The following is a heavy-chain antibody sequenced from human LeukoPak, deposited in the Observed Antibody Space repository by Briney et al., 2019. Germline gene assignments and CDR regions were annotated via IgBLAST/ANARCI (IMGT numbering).Heavy chain of an antibody. J-gene: IGHJ6*02. CDR1: GGSISSYY. Sequence: SETLSLTCTVSGGSISSYYWSWIRQPPGKGLEWIGYIYYSGSPNYNPSLKSRVTISVDTSKNQFSLKLSSVTAADTAVYYCARAGGATAAGYYYGMDVWAKGPRSPSP. CDR2: IYYSGSP. CDR3: ARAGGATAAGYYYGMDV. D-gene: IGHD1-26*01. V-gene: IGHV4-59*08.